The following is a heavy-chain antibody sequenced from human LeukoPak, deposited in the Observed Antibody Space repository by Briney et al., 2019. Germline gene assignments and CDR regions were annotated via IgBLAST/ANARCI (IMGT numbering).Heavy chain of an antibody. D-gene: IGHD3-22*01. V-gene: IGHV4-34*01. J-gene: IGHJ4*02. Sequence: SETLSLTCAVYGGSFSGYYWSWIRQPPGKGLEWIGEINHSGSTNYNPSLKSRVTISVDTSENQFSLKLSSVTAEDTAVYYCARDNDYYYDSSEPYHSSYYFDYWGQGTLVTVSS. CDR2: INHSGST. CDR3: ARDNDYYYDSSEPYHSSYYFDY. CDR1: GGSFSGYY.